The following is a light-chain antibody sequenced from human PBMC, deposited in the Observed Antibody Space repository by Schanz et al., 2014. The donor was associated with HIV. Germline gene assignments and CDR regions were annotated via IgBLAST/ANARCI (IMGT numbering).Light chain of an antibody. Sequence: EIVLTQSPATLSLSPGERATLSCRASQSVSSSYLAWYQQKPGQAPRLLMYGASTRATGIPDRFSGSGSGTDFSLTISRLEPEDFAVYYCQQDGALPQSFGQGTKPEIK. V-gene: IGKV3-20*01. J-gene: IGKJ2*03. CDR1: QSVSSSY. CDR2: GAS. CDR3: QQDGALPQS.